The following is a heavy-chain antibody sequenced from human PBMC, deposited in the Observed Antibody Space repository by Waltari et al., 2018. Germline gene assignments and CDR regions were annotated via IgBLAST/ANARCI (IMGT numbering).Heavy chain of an antibody. CDR2: IYYSGCT. Sequence: QVQLQESGPGLVKPSETLSLTCTVSGGSISSYYWSWIRQPPGKGLEWIGYIYYSGCTNYNPTLKSRVTISVDTSKNQFSLKLSSVTAADTAVYYCASLYDSTFDYWGQGTLVTVSS. CDR3: ASLYDSTFDY. CDR1: GGSISSYY. D-gene: IGHD3-22*01. V-gene: IGHV4-59*08. J-gene: IGHJ4*02.